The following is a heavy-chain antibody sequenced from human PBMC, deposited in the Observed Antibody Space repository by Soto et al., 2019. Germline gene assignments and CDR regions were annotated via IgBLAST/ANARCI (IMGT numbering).Heavy chain of an antibody. CDR3: ARDSCGGDCYSHQFDY. CDR1: GYTFTSYY. V-gene: IGHV1-46*01. Sequence: ASVKVSCKASGYTFTSYYMHWVRQAPGQGLEWMGIINPSGGSTSYAQKFQGRVTMTRDTSTSTVYMELSSLRSEDTAVYYCARDSCGGDCYSHQFDYWGQGTLVTVSS. J-gene: IGHJ4*02. CDR2: INPSGGST. D-gene: IGHD2-21*02.